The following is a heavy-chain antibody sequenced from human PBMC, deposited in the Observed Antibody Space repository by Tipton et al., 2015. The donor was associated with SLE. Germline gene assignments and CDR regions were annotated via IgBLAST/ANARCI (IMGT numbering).Heavy chain of an antibody. J-gene: IGHJ3*02. D-gene: IGHD4-23*01. CDR2: ISSSSSYI. CDR3: ARDLGGYGGSLDAFDI. V-gene: IGHV3-21*04. CDR1: GFTFSSYS. Sequence: SLRLSCAASGFTFSSYSMNWVRQAPGKGLEWVSSISSSSSYIYYADSVKGRFTISRDNAKNSLYLQMNSLRAEDTAVYYCARDLGGYGGSLDAFDIWGQGTMVTVSS.